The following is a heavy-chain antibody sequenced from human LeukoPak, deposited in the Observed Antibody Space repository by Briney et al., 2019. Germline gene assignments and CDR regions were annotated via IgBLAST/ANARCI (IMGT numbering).Heavy chain of an antibody. CDR3: AREIAAAGVFGDDAFDI. Sequence: PGGSLRLSCAASGFTFSSYAMHWVRQAPGKGLEWVAAISYDGSNKYYADSVKGRFTISRDNSKNTLYLQMNSLRAEDTAVYYCAREIAAAGVFGDDAFDIWGQGTMVTVSS. D-gene: IGHD6-13*01. CDR1: GFTFSSYA. V-gene: IGHV3-30-3*01. CDR2: ISYDGSNK. J-gene: IGHJ3*02.